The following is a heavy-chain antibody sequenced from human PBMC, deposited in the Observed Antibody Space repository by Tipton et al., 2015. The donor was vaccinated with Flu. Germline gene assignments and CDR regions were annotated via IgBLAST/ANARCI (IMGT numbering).Heavy chain of an antibody. CDR1: GFSFTSAG. V-gene: IGHV3-74*01. CDR3: ARDYSDYYNYMDV. CDR2: INEDGSRA. Sequence: SLRLSCAASGFSFTSAGMHWVRQAPGKGLLWVSRINEDGSRADYADSVKGRVTISRDNAKNMLYLQMNNLRAEDTAVYYCARDYSDYYNYMDVWGKGTTVTVSS. D-gene: IGHD4-11*01. J-gene: IGHJ6*03.